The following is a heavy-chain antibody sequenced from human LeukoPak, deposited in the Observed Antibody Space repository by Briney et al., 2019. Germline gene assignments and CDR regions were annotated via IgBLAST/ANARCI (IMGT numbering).Heavy chain of an antibody. CDR3: ARLRDYRVYYFDY. J-gene: IGHJ4*02. CDR2: IYYSGST. V-gene: IGHV4-59*05. Sequence: SETLSLTCTVSGGSISSYYWSWIRQPAGKGLEWIGSIYYSGSTYYNPSLKSRVTISVDTSKNQFSLKLSSVTAADTAVYYCARLRDYRVYYFDYWGQGTLVTVSS. CDR1: GGSISSYY. D-gene: IGHD4/OR15-4a*01.